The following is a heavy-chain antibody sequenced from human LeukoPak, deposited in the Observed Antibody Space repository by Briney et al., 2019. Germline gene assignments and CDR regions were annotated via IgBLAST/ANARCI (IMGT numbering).Heavy chain of an antibody. CDR2: INPNSGDT. V-gene: IGHV1-2*02. CDR3: ARGGLRVMVYRLYYMDG. J-gene: IGHJ6*03. D-gene: IGHD2-8*01. CDR1: GYSFTGYY. Sequence: GASVKVSCKASGYSFTGYYMHWVRQAPGQGLEWMGWINPNSGDTKYAQKFQGMVTMTRDTSISTAYMELTRLRSDDTAVYYCARGGLRVMVYRLYYMDGRLKGTTLSVSS.